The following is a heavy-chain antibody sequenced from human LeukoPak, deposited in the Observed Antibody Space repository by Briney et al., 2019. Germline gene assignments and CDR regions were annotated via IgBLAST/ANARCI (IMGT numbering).Heavy chain of an antibody. CDR1: GGSISSSSYY. CDR3: ARRAHEPRTYYDFWSGYYSWGAWDY. D-gene: IGHD3-3*01. Sequence: SETLSLTCTVSGGSISSSSYYWGWIRQPPGKGLEWIGSIYYSGSTYYNPSLKSRVTISVDTSKNQFSLKLSSVTAADTAVYYCARRAHEPRTYYDFWSGYYSWGAWDYWGQGTLVTVSS. CDR2: IYYSGST. J-gene: IGHJ4*02. V-gene: IGHV4-39*07.